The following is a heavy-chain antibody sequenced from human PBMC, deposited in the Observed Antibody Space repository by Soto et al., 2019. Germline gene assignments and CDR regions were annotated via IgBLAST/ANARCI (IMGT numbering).Heavy chain of an antibody. D-gene: IGHD6-6*01. J-gene: IGHJ3*02. V-gene: IGHV3-23*01. Sequence: GGSLRLSCAASGFGFTFSTSAMSWVRQAPGKGLEWVSTFRESGGTTHYANSVKGRFTISRDTSKNMLYLQMNSLRAEDTAVYYCARIQLGYDAFDIWGQGTMVTVSS. CDR3: ARIQLGYDAFDI. CDR1: GFGFTFSTSA. CDR2: FRESGGTT.